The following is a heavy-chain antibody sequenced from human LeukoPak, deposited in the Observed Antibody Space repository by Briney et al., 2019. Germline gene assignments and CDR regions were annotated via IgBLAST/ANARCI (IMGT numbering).Heavy chain of an antibody. D-gene: IGHD1-20*01. CDR3: ARVSLTGTRAFDI. Sequence: SQTLSLTCTVSGGSISSYYWSWIRQPPGKGLDWIGYIYYSGSTNYNPSLESRVTISVDTSKNQFSLKLSSVTAADTAVYYCARVSLTGTRAFDIWGQGTMVTVSS. CDR2: IYYSGST. V-gene: IGHV4-59*01. CDR1: GGSISSYY. J-gene: IGHJ3*02.